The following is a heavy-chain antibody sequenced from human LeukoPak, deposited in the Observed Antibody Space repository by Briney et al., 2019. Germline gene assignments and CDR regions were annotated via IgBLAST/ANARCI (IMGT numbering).Heavy chain of an antibody. D-gene: IGHD3-22*01. V-gene: IGHV4-61*02. CDR2: IYTSGST. J-gene: IGHJ4*02. CDR1: GGSISSGSYY. CDR3: ARDYYDSSGYYFDY. Sequence: SETLSLTCTVSGGSISSGSYYWSWIRQPAGKGLEWIGRIYTSGSTNYNPSLKSRVTISVDTSKNQFSLKLSSATAADTAVYYCARDYYDSSGYYFDYWGQGTLVTVSS.